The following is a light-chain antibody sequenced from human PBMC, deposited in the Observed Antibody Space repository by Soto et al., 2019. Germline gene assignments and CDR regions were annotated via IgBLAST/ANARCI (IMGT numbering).Light chain of an antibody. CDR3: QQYNNWPRT. Sequence: EIVLTQSPATLYLSPGQSATLSCRASQSVSSYLAWYQQKPGQAPRLLIYGAYTRATGITARFSGSGSGTEFTLTINSLQSEDFAVYYCQQYNNWPRTVGQGTKVEIK. J-gene: IGKJ1*01. CDR1: QSVSSY. V-gene: IGKV3-15*01. CDR2: GAY.